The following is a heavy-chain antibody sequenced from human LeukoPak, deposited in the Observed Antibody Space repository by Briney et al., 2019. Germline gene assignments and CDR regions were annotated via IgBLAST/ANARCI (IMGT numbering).Heavy chain of an antibody. CDR1: GYTFTGYY. D-gene: IGHD6-19*01. J-gene: IGHJ4*02. Sequence: ASVKVSCKASGYTFTGYYMHWVRQAPGQGLEWMGWIKPDSGSSHYAQKFQGRVTMTRDTSSNSAYMDLTRLKSDDTAVYYCARARVPIAVAGLYYFDYWGQGALVTVSS. V-gene: IGHV1-2*02. CDR2: IKPDSGSS. CDR3: ARARVPIAVAGLYYFDY.